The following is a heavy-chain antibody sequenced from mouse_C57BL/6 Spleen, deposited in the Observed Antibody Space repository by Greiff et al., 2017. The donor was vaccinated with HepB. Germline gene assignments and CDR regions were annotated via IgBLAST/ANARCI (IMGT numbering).Heavy chain of an antibody. Sequence: VQLQQSGPELVKPGASVKISCKASGYTFTDYYMNWVKQSHGKSLEWIGDINPNNGGTSYNQKFKGKATLTVDKSSSTAYMELRSLTSEDSAVYYCASWGVTTVVANFDYWGQGTTLTVSS. D-gene: IGHD1-1*01. V-gene: IGHV1-26*01. CDR3: ASWGVTTVVANFDY. CDR1: GYTFTDYY. J-gene: IGHJ2*01. CDR2: INPNNGGT.